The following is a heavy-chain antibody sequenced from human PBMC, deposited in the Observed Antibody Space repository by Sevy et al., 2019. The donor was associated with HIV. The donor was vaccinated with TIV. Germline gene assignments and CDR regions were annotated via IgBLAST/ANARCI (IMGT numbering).Heavy chain of an antibody. J-gene: IGHJ4*02. Sequence: ASVKVSCETSGYRFTDYYIHWVRQAPGQGLEWMGWINPNSDVTKSAKKFQDRVIMTKDTSISTVYMELRGLTFDDSAVYYGARDQEFCSTTTCYSCLDHWGQGSLVTVSS. D-gene: IGHD2-2*02. CDR3: ARDQEFCSTTTCYSCLDH. CDR1: GYRFTDYY. CDR2: INPNSDVT. V-gene: IGHV1-2*02.